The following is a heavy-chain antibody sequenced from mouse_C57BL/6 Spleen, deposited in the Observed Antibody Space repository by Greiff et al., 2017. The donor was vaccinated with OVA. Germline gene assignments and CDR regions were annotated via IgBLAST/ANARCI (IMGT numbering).Heavy chain of an antibody. J-gene: IGHJ4*01. CDR1: GYTFTSYW. Sequence: QVHVKQPGAELAKPGASVKLSCKASGYTFTSYWMHWVNQRPGQGLEWIGYINPSSGYTKYNQKFTDKATLTADKSSSTAYMQLSSLTSEDSAVYYCARSITTVVEEAMDYWGQGTSVTVSA. V-gene: IGHV1-7*01. D-gene: IGHD1-1*01. CDR3: ARSITTVVEEAMDY. CDR2: INPSSGYT.